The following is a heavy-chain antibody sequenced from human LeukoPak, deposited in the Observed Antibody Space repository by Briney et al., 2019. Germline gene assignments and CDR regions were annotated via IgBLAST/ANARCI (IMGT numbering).Heavy chain of an antibody. CDR3: ARDRRSSSIPNWFDP. Sequence: ASVNVSCKASGYTFTSYYMHWVRQAPGQGLEWMGIINPSGGSTSYAQKFQGRVTMTRDTSTSTVYMELSSLRSEDTAVYYCARDRRSSSIPNWFDPWGQGTLVTVSS. V-gene: IGHV1-46*01. CDR1: GYTFTSYY. CDR2: INPSGGST. D-gene: IGHD6-6*01. J-gene: IGHJ5*02.